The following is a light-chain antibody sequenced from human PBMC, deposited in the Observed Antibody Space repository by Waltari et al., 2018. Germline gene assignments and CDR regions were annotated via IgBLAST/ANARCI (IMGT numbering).Light chain of an antibody. CDR2: ENS. V-gene: IGLV3-21*02. CDR1: DIGYQS. Sequence: SYVLTQPPSVSVAPGQTARITCEGTDIGYQSVNWYRQRPGQAPVLVLHENSDRPSGIPEPISGSNSVNMATLSISRVEAGDEADYYCQVWDSRSDHVVFGGGTKLTVL. J-gene: IGLJ2*01. CDR3: QVWDSRSDHVV.